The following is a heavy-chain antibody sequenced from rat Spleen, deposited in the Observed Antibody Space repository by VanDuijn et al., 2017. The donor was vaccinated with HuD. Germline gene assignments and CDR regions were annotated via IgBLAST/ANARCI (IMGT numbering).Heavy chain of an antibody. Sequence: EVQLVESDGGLVQPGRSLKLSCAASGFTFSDYYMAWVRQAPTKGLEWVATISYDGSSTYYRDSVKGRFTISSDNAKSTLYLQMDSLRSEDTATYYCARHPYYYSGDPLFAYCGQGVMVTVSS. J-gene: IGHJ2*01. CDR1: GFTFSDYY. V-gene: IGHV5-29*01. D-gene: IGHD1-1*01. CDR3: ARHPYYYSGDPLFAY. CDR2: ISYDGSST.